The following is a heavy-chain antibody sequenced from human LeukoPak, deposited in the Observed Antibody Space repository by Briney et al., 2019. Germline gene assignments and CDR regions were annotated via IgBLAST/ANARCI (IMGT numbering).Heavy chain of an antibody. D-gene: IGHD6-13*01. J-gene: IGHJ4*02. Sequence: GASVKVSCKASGYTFTSYDINWVRQATGQGLEWMGWMNPNSGNTGYAQKFQGRVTMTRNTSISTAYMELSSLRSEDTAVYYCARGSIAAAGRGFDYWGQGTLVTVSS. V-gene: IGHV1-8*01. CDR1: GYTFTSYD. CDR3: ARGSIAAAGRGFDY. CDR2: MNPNSGNT.